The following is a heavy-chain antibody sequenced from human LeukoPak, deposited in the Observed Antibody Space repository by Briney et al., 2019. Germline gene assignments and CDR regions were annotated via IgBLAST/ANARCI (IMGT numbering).Heavy chain of an antibody. D-gene: IGHD2-2*02. CDR3: ARGRGCSSTSCYSDY. V-gene: IGHV3-21*01. CDR1: EFTVSNNY. J-gene: IGHJ4*02. CDR2: ISSSSGNI. Sequence: GGSLRLSCAASEFTVSNNYMNWVRQAPGKGLEWVSSISSSSGNIYYADSVKGRFTISRDNAKKSLYLQMNSLRAEDTAVYYCARGRGCSSTSCYSDYWGQGTLVTVSS.